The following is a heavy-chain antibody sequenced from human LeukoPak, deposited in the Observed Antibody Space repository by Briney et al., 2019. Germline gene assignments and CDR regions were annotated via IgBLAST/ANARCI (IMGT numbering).Heavy chain of an antibody. CDR3: ARERYGSGSYPDY. V-gene: IGHV1-2*02. D-gene: IGHD3-10*01. CDR1: GYTFTGYY. Sequence: GASVKVSCKASGYTFTGYYMHWVRQAPGQGLEWMGWINPNSGGTNYAQKFQGRVTMTRDTSISTAYMELSRLRSDDTAVYYCARERYGSGSYPDYWGQGTLVTVS. CDR2: INPNSGGT. J-gene: IGHJ4*02.